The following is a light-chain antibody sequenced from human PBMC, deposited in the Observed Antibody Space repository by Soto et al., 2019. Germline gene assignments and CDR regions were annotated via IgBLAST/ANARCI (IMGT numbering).Light chain of an antibody. CDR1: SSDVGGYNY. V-gene: IGLV2-14*01. Sequence: QTDLTHPASMSWSPGQSITISCTGTSSDVGGYNYVSWYQHHPGKAPKLIIYEVSNRPSGVSNRFSGSKSGNTASLTISGLQAEDEADYYCSSYSSSSPICVFRTGTKVTVL. CDR2: EVS. CDR3: SSYSSSSPICV. J-gene: IGLJ1*01.